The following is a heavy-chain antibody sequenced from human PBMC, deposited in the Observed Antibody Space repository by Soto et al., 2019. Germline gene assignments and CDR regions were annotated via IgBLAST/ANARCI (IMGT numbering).Heavy chain of an antibody. V-gene: IGHV5-51*01. CDR3: ARHSREQNGRTTRRLDY. J-gene: IGHJ4*02. Sequence: GESLKISFEASGYSFTSNWICWVRQMPVKGLERMGIINPADSDIKYSPSFQGQVNISADKSISTVYLQWSSLQASDTAMYYCARHSREQNGRTTRRLDYLGQGNLVTVSS. CDR1: GYSFTSNW. CDR2: INPADSDI. D-gene: IGHD2-15*01.